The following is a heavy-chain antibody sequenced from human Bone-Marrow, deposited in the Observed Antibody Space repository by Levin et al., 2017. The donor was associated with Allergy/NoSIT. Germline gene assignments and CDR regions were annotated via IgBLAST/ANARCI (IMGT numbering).Heavy chain of an antibody. J-gene: IGHJ6*02. CDR1: GGTFSSYA. CDR3: AKDGPHGDV. CDR2: IIPIFGTA. Sequence: KISCKASGGTFSSYAISWVRQAPGQGLEWIGGIIPIFGTANYAQKFQGRVTITADESTSTAYMELSSLRSEDTAVYYCAKDGPHGDVWGQGTTVTVSS. V-gene: IGHV1-69*01.